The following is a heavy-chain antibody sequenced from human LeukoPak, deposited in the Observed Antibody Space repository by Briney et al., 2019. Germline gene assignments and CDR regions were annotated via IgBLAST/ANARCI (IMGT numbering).Heavy chain of an antibody. CDR1: GYTFTGYY. V-gene: IGHV1-2*02. CDR2: INPNSGGT. D-gene: IGHD2-21*02. J-gene: IGHJ4*02. CDR3: ARGGDIVVVTAIVAFDY. Sequence: ASVKVSCKASGYTFTGYYMHWVRQAPGQGLEWMGWINPNSGGTNYAQKFQGRVTMTRDMSTSTVYMELSSLRSEDTAVYYCARGGDIVVVTAIVAFDYWGQGTLVTVSS.